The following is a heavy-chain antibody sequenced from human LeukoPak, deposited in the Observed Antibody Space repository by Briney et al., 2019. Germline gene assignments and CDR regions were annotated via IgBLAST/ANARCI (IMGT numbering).Heavy chain of an antibody. CDR1: GGSISSGGYS. D-gene: IGHD3-22*01. CDR2: IYHSGST. V-gene: IGHV4-30-2*01. Sequence: PSETLSLTCAVSGGSISSGGYSWSWIRQPPGKGLEWIGYIYHSGSTNYNPSLKSRVTISVDTSKNQFSLKLSSVTAADTAVYYCANGFDSGGNGNDAFDIWGQGTMVTVSS. J-gene: IGHJ3*02. CDR3: ANGFDSGGNGNDAFDI.